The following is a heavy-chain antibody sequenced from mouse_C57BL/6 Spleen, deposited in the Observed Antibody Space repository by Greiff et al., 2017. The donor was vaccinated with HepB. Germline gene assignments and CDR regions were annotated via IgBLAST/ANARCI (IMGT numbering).Heavy chain of an antibody. CDR2: IYPGDGDT. CDR3: ARPHYYGSSYWYFDV. D-gene: IGHD1-1*01. CDR1: GYAFSSSW. Sequence: VQRVESGPELVKPGASVKISCKASGYAFSSSWMNWVKQRPGKGLEWIGRIYPGDGDTNYNGKFKGKATLTADKSSSTAYMQLSSLTSEDSAVYFCARPHYYGSSYWYFDVWGTGTTVTVSS. V-gene: IGHV1-82*01. J-gene: IGHJ1*03.